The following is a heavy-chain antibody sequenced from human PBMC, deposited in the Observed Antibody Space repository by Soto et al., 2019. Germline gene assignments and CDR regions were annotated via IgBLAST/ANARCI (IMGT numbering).Heavy chain of an antibody. Sequence: GASVKVSCKASGGTFSSYAISWVRQAPGQRLEWMGGINPIIGTTKYAQKFQGRVTITADKSTSTAYMELSSLRSEDTAVYYCAREVSTDGFRYYYGMGVWGQGTTVTVSS. D-gene: IGHD4-4*01. V-gene: IGHV1-69*06. CDR3: AREVSTDGFRYYYGMGV. J-gene: IGHJ6*02. CDR1: GGTFSSYA. CDR2: INPIIGTT.